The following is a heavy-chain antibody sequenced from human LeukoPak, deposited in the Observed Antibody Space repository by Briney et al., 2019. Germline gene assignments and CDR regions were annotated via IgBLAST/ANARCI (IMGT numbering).Heavy chain of an antibody. CDR1: GFTFSSYA. D-gene: IGHD3-10*01. J-gene: IGHJ6*03. CDR3: ARSRGLDVHYYYYMDV. Sequence: PGGSLRLSCAASGFTFSSYAVHWFRQAPGKGLEYVSAITSDGGRTYYANSVKGRFTISRDNSKNTLYLQMGSLRAEGMAVYYCARSRGLDVHYYYYMDVWGKGTTVTVSS. CDR2: ITSDGGRT. V-gene: IGHV3-64*01.